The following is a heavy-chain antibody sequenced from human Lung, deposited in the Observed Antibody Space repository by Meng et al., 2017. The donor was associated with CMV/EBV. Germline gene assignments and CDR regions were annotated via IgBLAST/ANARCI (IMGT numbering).Heavy chain of an antibody. Sequence: VQLGECGGEVKKPGALVMVSCKASGYTFTHHGISWIRQAPGQGLEWMGWISCYNGDTNYAQKLQGRVTMTTDTSTNTAYMDLRGLRSDDTAVYYCARDPSNTSGRYAYFDYWGQGTLVTVSS. CDR2: ISCYNGDT. CDR3: ARDPSNTSGRYAYFDY. V-gene: IGHV1-18*01. D-gene: IGHD6-19*01. CDR1: GYTFTHHG. J-gene: IGHJ4*02.